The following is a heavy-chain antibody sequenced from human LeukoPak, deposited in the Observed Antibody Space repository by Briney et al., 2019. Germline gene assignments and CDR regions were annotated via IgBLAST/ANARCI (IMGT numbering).Heavy chain of an antibody. V-gene: IGHV3-23*01. CDR1: GLTFSNYA. CDR2: INSGDWA. J-gene: IGHJ3*01. CDR3: AKDPNGDYIGAFDF. Sequence: GGSLRLSCAVSGLTFSNYAMMWLRQAPGQGLEWVSAINSGDWALNADSVKGRFTISRDDSKNTLYLQMSSLRAEDTAVYYCAKDPNGDYIGAFDFLGRGTMVTVSS. D-gene: IGHD4-17*01.